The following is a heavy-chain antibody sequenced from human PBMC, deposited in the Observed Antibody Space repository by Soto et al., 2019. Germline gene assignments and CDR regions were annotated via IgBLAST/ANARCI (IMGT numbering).Heavy chain of an antibody. J-gene: IGHJ4*02. CDR3: ARLEYSSGWYRFGY. CDR1: GGSISSYY. CDR2: IYYSGST. V-gene: IGHV4-59*01. Sequence: QVQLQESGPGLVKPSETLSLTCTVSGGSISSYYWSWIRQPPGKGLEWIGYIYYSGSTNYNPSLKSRVTISVDTSKNPFPLKLSSVTAADTAVYYCARLEYSSGWYRFGYWGQGTLVTVSS. D-gene: IGHD6-19*01.